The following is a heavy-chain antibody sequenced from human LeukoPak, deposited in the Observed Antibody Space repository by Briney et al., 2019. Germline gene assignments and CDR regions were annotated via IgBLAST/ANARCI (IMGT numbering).Heavy chain of an antibody. CDR3: ARGGAARPDY. D-gene: IGHD6-6*01. Sequence: GGSLRLSCAASGFTFRNYGMNWVRQAPGKGLEWVSYISSSSSNIAYADSVKGRFTISRDNVKNSLYLQINSLRVEDTSVYYFARGGAARPDYWGQGTLVTVSS. V-gene: IGHV3-48*04. J-gene: IGHJ4*02. CDR2: ISSSSSNI. CDR1: GFTFRNYG.